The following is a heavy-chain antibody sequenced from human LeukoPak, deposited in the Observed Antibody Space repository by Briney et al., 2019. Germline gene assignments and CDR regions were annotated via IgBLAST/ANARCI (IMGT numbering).Heavy chain of an antibody. CDR3: ASESGSYFNYFDY. D-gene: IGHD1-26*01. V-gene: IGHV4-39*07. Sequence: SETLSLTCTVSGGSISSSSYYWGWIRQPPGKGLEWIGSIYYSGSTYYNPSLKSRVTISVDTSKNQFSLKLSSVTAADTAVYYCASESGSYFNYFDYWGQGTLVTVSS. CDR2: IYYSGST. CDR1: GGSISSSSYY. J-gene: IGHJ4*02.